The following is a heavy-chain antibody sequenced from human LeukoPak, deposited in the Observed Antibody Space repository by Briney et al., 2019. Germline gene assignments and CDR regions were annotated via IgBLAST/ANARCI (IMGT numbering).Heavy chain of an antibody. CDR3: AGTAVVVPAAIYWFDP. CDR1: GGSISSHC. D-gene: IGHD2-2*01. J-gene: IGHJ5*02. Sequence: SETLSLTCTVSGGSISSHCWSWIRQPPGKGLEWIGYIYYSGSTNYNPSLKSRVTISVDTSKNQFSLKLSSVTAADTAVYYCAGTAVVVPAAIYWFDPWGQGTLVTVSS. CDR2: IYYSGST. V-gene: IGHV4-59*11.